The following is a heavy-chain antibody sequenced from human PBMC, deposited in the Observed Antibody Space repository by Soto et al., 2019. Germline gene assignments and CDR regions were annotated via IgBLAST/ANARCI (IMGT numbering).Heavy chain of an antibody. Sequence: GESLKISCRGSGYSFTTYWVAWVRQMPGKGLECMGIIYPGDSDIRYSPSFQGQVTISADKSISTAYLQWSSLKASDTAMYYCATAGPFDYWGQGTLVTVSS. J-gene: IGHJ4*02. CDR3: ATAGPFDY. V-gene: IGHV5-51*01. CDR1: GYSFTTYW. D-gene: IGHD6-13*01. CDR2: IYPGDSDI.